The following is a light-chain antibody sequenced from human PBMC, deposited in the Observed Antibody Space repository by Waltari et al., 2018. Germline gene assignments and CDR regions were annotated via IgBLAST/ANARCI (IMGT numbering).Light chain of an antibody. CDR3: CSDAGGSVI. V-gene: IGLV2-11*01. Sequence: QSALTQPRSVSGSPGQSVTIFCTGTTSDVGGYRYVSWYQQHPGNAPKVLIYDVSKRPAGVPHRFFGSKSGNTASLTISGLQPEDEADYYCCSDAGGSVIFGGGTKLTVL. CDR1: TSDVGGYRY. J-gene: IGLJ2*01. CDR2: DVS.